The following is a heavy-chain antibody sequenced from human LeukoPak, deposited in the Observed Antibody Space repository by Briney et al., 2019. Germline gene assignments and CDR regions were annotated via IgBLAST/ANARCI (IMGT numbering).Heavy chain of an antibody. Sequence: PGGSLRLSCTTSGFIFSNYGMHWVRQAPGKGLEWVALIRNDIPKDGINKYYADSVRGRFTIPRDNSKNTVYLQMNSLRVADTAMYYCAKGDSNCGQGNLVTVSS. V-gene: IGHV3-30*02. D-gene: IGHD6-13*01. J-gene: IGHJ4*02. CDR3: AKGDSN. CDR2: IRNDIPKDGINK. CDR1: GFIFSNYG.